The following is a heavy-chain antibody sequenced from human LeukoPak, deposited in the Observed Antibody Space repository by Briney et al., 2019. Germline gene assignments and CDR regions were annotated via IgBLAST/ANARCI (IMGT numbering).Heavy chain of an antibody. Sequence: GGSLRLSCAASGFTFSSYAMSWVRQAPGKGLEWVSAISGSGGSTYYADSVKGRFTISRDNSKNTLYLQMNSLRAEDTAVYYCAKDYYYGSGSYYFDYWGQGTLVTVSS. CDR2: ISGSGGST. CDR1: GFTFSSYA. D-gene: IGHD3-10*01. CDR3: AKDYYYGSGSYYFDY. J-gene: IGHJ4*02. V-gene: IGHV3-23*01.